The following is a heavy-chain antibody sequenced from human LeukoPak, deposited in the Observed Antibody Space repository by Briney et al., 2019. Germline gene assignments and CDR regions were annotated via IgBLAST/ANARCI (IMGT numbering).Heavy chain of an antibody. J-gene: IGHJ4*02. CDR1: GFTFSSYS. CDR2: ISSSSSYI. Sequence: GGSLRPSCAASGFTFSSYSMNWVRQAPGKGLEWVSSISSSSSYIYYADSVKGRFTIPRDNAKNSLYLQMNSLRAEDTAVYYCARGDSYGYSFDYWGQGTLVTVSS. CDR3: ARGDSYGYSFDY. D-gene: IGHD5-18*01. V-gene: IGHV3-21*01.